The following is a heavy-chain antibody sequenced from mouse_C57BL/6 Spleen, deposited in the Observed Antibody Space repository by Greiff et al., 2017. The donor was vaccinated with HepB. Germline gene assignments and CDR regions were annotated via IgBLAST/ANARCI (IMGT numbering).Heavy chain of an antibody. J-gene: IGHJ2*01. V-gene: IGHV5-4*03. Sequence: EVKLVESGGGLVKPGGSLKLSCAASGFTFSSYAMSWVRQTPEKRLEWVATISDGGSYTYYPDNVKGRFTISRDNAKNNLYLQMSHLKSEDTAMYYWAIGGFYYVSSFPFDYWGQGTTLTVSS. CDR3: AIGGFYYVSSFPFDY. CDR1: GFTFSSYA. D-gene: IGHD1-1*01. CDR2: ISDGGSYT.